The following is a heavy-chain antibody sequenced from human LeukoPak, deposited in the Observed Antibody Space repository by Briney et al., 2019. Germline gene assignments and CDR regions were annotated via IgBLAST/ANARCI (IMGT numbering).Heavy chain of an antibody. D-gene: IGHD4-17*01. CDR2: IYSGGTT. CDR3: ARESWKEDSGDYGGLDY. J-gene: IGHJ4*02. V-gene: IGHV3-53*01. Sequence: PGGSLTLSCTASGITVSSNYISWVRQAPGKGLEWVAIIYSGGTTSYAGSVRGRFTIARDSSQNTVSLQMNSLRVEDTAVYFCARESWKEDSGDYGGLDYSGQGTLVTVSS. CDR1: GITVSSNY.